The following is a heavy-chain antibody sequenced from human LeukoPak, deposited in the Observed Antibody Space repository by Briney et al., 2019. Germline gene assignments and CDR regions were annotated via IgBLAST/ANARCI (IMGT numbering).Heavy chain of an antibody. CDR3: AREMAGGGSYSGMHDAFDI. Sequence: ASVKVSCKASGYTFTGYYMHWVRQAPGQGLEWMGWINPNSGGTNYAQEFQGRVTMTRDTSISTAYMELSRLKSDDTAMYYCAREMAGGGSYSGMHDAFDIWGQGTMVTVSS. V-gene: IGHV1-2*02. J-gene: IGHJ3*02. CDR2: INPNSGGT. CDR1: GYTFTGYY. D-gene: IGHD1-26*01.